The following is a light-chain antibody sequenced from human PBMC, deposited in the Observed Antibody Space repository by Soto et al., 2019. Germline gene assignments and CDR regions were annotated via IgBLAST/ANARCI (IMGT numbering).Light chain of an antibody. CDR1: SSDIGGYNY. J-gene: IGLJ1*01. CDR2: EVS. V-gene: IGLV2-14*01. Sequence: QSALTQPASVSGSPGQSITISCTGTSSDIGGYNYVSWYQQHPGKAPKLMIHEVSNRPSGVSNRFSGSKSGNTASLTISGLQAEDEAVYYCSSYTSSNTFYVFGTGTKVTVL. CDR3: SSYTSSNTFYV.